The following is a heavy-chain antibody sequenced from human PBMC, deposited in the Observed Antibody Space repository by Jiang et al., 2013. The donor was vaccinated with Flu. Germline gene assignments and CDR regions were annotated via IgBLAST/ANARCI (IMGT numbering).Heavy chain of an antibody. D-gene: IGHD3-22*01. J-gene: IGHJ3*02. CDR3: ARVKYYYDSSGYPGRFDAFDI. CDR2: IIPIFGTA. V-gene: IGHV1-69*01. CDR1: GGTFSSYA. Sequence: GSSVKVSCKASGGTFSSYAISWVRQAPGQGLEWMGGIIPIFGTANYAQKFQGRVTITADESTSTAYMELSSLRSEDTAVYYCARVKYYYDSSGYPGRFDAFDIWGQGTMVTVSS.